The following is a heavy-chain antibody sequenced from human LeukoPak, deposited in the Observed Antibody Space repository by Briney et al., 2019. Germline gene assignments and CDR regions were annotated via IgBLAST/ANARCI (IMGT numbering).Heavy chain of an antibody. Sequence: GGSLRLSPAAPGFTFCSYGMYWVRHAPGRRREGVAHILYDGSNKYYADSVKGRFTISRDNSKNTLYLQMNSLRAEDTAVYYCAKAPRSGSHCSSTSWPIDYWGQGTLVTVSS. CDR2: ILYDGSNK. D-gene: IGHD2-2*01. CDR1: GFTFCSYG. CDR3: AKAPRSGSHCSSTSWPIDY. V-gene: IGHV3-30*02. J-gene: IGHJ4*02.